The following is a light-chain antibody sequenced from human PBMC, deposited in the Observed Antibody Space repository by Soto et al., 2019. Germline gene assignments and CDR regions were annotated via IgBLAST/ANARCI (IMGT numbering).Light chain of an antibody. CDR1: QDIGSV. J-gene: IGKJ1*01. Sequence: AIRMTQSPSSLSASTGDTVTITCRASQDIGSVLAWYQQKPGTAPKLLIYDASSLESGVPSRFSGSGSGTEFTLTISSLHPDDFATYYCQQYNSYSWTFGQGTKVDIK. V-gene: IGKV1-8*01. CDR2: DAS. CDR3: QQYNSYSWT.